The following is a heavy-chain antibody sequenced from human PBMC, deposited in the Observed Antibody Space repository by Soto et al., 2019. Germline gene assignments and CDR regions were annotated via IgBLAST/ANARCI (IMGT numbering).Heavy chain of an antibody. J-gene: IGHJ4*02. CDR2: IIPILGIA. CDR1: GGTFSSYT. D-gene: IGHD6-19*01. V-gene: IGHV1-69*02. CDR3: ARGRSSGTVDY. Sequence: QVQLVQSGAEVKKPGSSVKVSCKASGGTFSSYTISWVRQAPGQGLEWMGRIIPILGIANYAQKFQGRVTITADKSTITAYMELSSLRSEDTAVYYCARGRSSGTVDYWGQGTLVTVSS.